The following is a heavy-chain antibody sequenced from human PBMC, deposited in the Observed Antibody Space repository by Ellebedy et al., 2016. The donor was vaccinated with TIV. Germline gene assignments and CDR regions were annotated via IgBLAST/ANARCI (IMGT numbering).Heavy chain of an antibody. CDR1: GFTFSDYW. CDR2: IKQDGSET. CDR3: ASWFGGRNY. J-gene: IGHJ4*02. Sequence: PGGSLRLSCAASGFTFSDYWMAWVRQAPGKGLEWVANIKQDGSETSYVGSVKGRFTISRVNAKNSLYLQMNSLRAEDTAVYYCASWFGGRNYWGQGTLVTVSS. V-gene: IGHV3-7*03. D-gene: IGHD3-10*01.